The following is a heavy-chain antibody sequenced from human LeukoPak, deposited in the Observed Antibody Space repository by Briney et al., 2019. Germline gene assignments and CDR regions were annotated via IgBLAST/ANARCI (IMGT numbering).Heavy chain of an antibody. Sequence: ASVKVSCKASGYTFTSYGISWVRQAPGQGLEWMGWISAYNGNTNYAQKLQGRVTMTTDTSTSTAYMELRSLRSDDTAVYYCASSLPKYYYGSGSYWPFDYWGQGTLVTVSS. D-gene: IGHD3-10*01. J-gene: IGHJ4*02. CDR1: GYTFTSYG. V-gene: IGHV1-18*01. CDR3: ASSLPKYYYGSGSYWPFDY. CDR2: ISAYNGNT.